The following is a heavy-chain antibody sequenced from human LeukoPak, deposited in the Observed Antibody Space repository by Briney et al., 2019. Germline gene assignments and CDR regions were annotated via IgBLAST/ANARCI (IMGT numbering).Heavy chain of an antibody. CDR3: ARGLRREQQLLRAFDH. Sequence: ASVKVSCKASGYSFTKYDINWVRQATGQGLEWGGWMNPNSGTTAYAQKFQGRVAMTWNTSISTAYMDLSSLRSEDPALYYCARGLRREQQLLRAFDHWGQGTLVTVSS. D-gene: IGHD6-13*01. CDR1: GYSFTKYD. CDR2: MNPNSGTT. J-gene: IGHJ4*02. V-gene: IGHV1-8*01.